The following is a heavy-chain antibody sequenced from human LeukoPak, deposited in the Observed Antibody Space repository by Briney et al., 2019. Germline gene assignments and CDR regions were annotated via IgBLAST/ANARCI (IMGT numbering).Heavy chain of an antibody. V-gene: IGHV1-46*01. CDR1: GYTFTSYY. J-gene: IGHJ4*02. CDR2: INPGGGST. D-gene: IGHD3-22*01. CDR3: ARSSPRKGDSSGYYGY. Sequence: ASVKVSCKASGYTFTSYYMHWVRQAPGQGLEWMGIINPGGGSTSYAQKFQGRVTMTRDTSTSTVYMELSSLRSEDTAVYYCARSSPRKGDSSGYYGYWGQGTLVTVSS.